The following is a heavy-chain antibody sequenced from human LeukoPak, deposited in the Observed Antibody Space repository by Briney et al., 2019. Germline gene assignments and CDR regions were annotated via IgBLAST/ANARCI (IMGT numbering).Heavy chain of an antibody. V-gene: IGHV3-23*01. CDR2: ISGSGGST. CDR3: AKEPYSGSSYYYYYMDV. D-gene: IGHD1-26*01. Sequence: GSLRLSCAASGFTFSSYAMSWVRQAPGKGLEWVSAISGSGGSTYYADSVKGRFTISRDNSKNTLYLQMNSLRAEDTAVYYCAKEPYSGSSYYYYYMDVWGKGTTVTVSS. J-gene: IGHJ6*03. CDR1: GFTFSSYA.